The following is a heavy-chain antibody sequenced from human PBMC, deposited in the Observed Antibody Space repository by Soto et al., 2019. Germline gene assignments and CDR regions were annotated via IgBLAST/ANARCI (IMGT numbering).Heavy chain of an antibody. CDR1: GGSISSYY. D-gene: IGHD6-13*01. V-gene: IGHV4-59*08. CDR2: ISYSGNT. Sequence: QVQLQESGPGLVKPSETLSLTCTVSGGSISSYYWSWIRQPPGKGLEWIGYISYSGNTNYNPSLKSRVTISVDTSKNQFSLKLSSVTAADTAVYYFARRYGSSFDYWGQGTLVTVSS. J-gene: IGHJ4*02. CDR3: ARRYGSSFDY.